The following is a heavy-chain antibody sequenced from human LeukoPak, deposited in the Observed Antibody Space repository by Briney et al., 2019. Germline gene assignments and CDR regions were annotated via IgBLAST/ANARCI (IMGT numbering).Heavy chain of an antibody. CDR3: ASRDGYNQELGY. CDR1: GGTFSSYA. V-gene: IGHV1-69*01. Sequence: ASVKVSCKASGGTFSSYAISWVRQAPGQGLEWMGGIIPIFGTANYAQKFQGRVTITADESTSTAYMELSSLRSEDTAVYYCASRDGYNQELGYWGQGTLVTVSS. D-gene: IGHD5-24*01. CDR2: IIPIFGTA. J-gene: IGHJ4*02.